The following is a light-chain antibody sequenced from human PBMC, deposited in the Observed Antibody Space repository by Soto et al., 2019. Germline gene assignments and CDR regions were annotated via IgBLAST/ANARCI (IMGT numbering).Light chain of an antibody. CDR1: QSVSRN. CDR2: STS. CDR3: HQYGNSLST. J-gene: IGKJ1*01. V-gene: IGKV3-20*01. Sequence: EIVLTQSPATLCLSPGERATLSCRASQSVSRNLAWYQQKPGQAPRLLIYSTSSRATGIPDRFIGYGSGTDFALTITSLEPEDFALYYCHQYGNSLSTFGQGTKVDIK.